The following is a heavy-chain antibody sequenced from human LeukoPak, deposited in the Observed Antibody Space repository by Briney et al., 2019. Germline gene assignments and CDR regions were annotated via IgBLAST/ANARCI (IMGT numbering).Heavy chain of an antibody. J-gene: IGHJ3*02. CDR3: ARATYYDSSGYYDAFDI. CDR2: IIPIFGTA. V-gene: IGHV1-69*05. Sequence: SVKVSCKASGGTFSSYAISWVRQAPGQGLEWMGGIIPIFGTANYAQKFQGRVTITTDESTSTAYMELSSLRSEDTAVYYCARATYYDSSGYYDAFDIWGQGTMVTVSS. CDR1: GGTFSSYA. D-gene: IGHD3-22*01.